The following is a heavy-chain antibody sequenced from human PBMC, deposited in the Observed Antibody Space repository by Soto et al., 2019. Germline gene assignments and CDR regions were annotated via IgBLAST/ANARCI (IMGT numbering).Heavy chain of an antibody. Sequence: GESLRLSCAASGFTFSSYTMSWVRQAPGKGLEWVSGISATGGSTYYADSVKGRFTFSRDNSKSTLYLQMNSLRAEDTAVYYCAKGFIRDCGGDCTVDTWGQGTLVTVSS. D-gene: IGHD2-21*02. J-gene: IGHJ5*02. CDR1: GFTFSSYT. V-gene: IGHV3-23*01. CDR2: ISATGGST. CDR3: AKGFIRDCGGDCTVDT.